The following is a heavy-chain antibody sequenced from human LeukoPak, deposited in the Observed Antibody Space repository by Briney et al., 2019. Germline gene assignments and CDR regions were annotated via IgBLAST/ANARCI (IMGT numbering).Heavy chain of an antibody. J-gene: IGHJ4*02. CDR2: IYYSGGT. Sequence: NPSETLSLTCTVSGGSISSSSYYWGWIRQPPGKGLEWIGSIYYSGGTYYNPSLKSRVTISVDRSKNQFSLKLSSVTAADTAVYYCARDRDYYGSGPSGFFDYWGQGTLVTVSS. V-gene: IGHV4-39*07. CDR1: GGSISSSSYY. CDR3: ARDRDYYGSGPSGFFDY. D-gene: IGHD3-10*01.